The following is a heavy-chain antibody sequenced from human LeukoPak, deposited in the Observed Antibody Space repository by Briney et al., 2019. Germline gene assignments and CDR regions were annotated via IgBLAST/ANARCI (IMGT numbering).Heavy chain of an antibody. V-gene: IGHV3-23*01. Sequence: GGSLRLSCVASGFTFSSDVMAWVRQAPGKGLEWVSSIIGSGGSRYYADSVKGRVTISRDNSKNSLYLQMSSLRAEDTAVYYCARGLVPPDYWGQGTLVTVSS. J-gene: IGHJ4*02. D-gene: IGHD3-9*01. CDR2: IIGSGGSR. CDR3: ARGLVPPDY. CDR1: GFTFSSDV.